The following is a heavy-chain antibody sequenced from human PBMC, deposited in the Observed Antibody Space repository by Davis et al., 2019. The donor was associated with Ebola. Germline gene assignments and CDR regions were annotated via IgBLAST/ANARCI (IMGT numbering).Heavy chain of an antibody. J-gene: IGHJ6*04. V-gene: IGHV3-74*01. Sequence: PGGSLRLSCAASGFTFSRYWMHWVRQAPGKGLVYVSRISSDGGITSYADSVKGRFTISRDNAKSTLYLQMNSLTAEDTAVYYCARAKYYGMDVWGKGTTVTVSP. CDR1: GFTFSRYW. CDR2: ISSDGGIT. D-gene: IGHD6-6*01. CDR3: ARAKYYGMDV.